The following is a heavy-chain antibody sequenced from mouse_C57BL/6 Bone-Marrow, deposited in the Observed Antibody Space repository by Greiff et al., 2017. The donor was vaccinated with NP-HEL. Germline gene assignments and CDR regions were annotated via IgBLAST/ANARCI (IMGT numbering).Heavy chain of an antibody. CDR2: IYPRSGNT. D-gene: IGHD2-1*01. Sequence: QVQLQQSGAELARPGASVKLSCKASGYTFTSYGISWVKQRTGQGLEWIGEIYPRSGNTYYNEKFKGKATLTADKSSSTAYMELRSLTSEDSAVYFCASLYGKGEYFDVWGTGTTVTVSS. CDR3: ASLYGKGEYFDV. J-gene: IGHJ1*03. V-gene: IGHV1-81*01. CDR1: GYTFTSYG.